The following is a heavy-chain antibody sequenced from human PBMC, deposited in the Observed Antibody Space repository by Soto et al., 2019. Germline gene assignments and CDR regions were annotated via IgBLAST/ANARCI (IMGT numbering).Heavy chain of an antibody. CDR2: IYHTGTT. D-gene: IGHD1-26*01. Sequence: QVQLQESGPGLVKPSGTLSLTCAVSGGSISDNWWSWVRQPPGKGLEWIGEIYHTGTTHYNPSLWSRVTISSDKSKNQFSLKLSSVTAADTAVYYCARHIAGPRTRGFDFWGQGTLVTVSS. CDR3: ARHIAGPRTRGFDF. J-gene: IGHJ4*02. CDR1: GGSISDNW. V-gene: IGHV4-4*02.